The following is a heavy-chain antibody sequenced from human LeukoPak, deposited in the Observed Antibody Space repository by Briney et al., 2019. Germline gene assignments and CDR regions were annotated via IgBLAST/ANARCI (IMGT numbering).Heavy chain of an antibody. CDR2: IIPIFGTA. J-gene: IGHJ4*02. CDR1: GGTFSSYA. Sequence: SVKVSCKASGGTFSSYAISWVRQAPGQGLEWMGGIIPIFGTANYAQKFQGRVTITADKSTSTAYMELSSLRSEDTAVYYCAKAVVIVPTATPFDYWGQGTLVTVSS. CDR3: AKAVVIVPTATPFDY. V-gene: IGHV1-69*06. D-gene: IGHD2-2*01.